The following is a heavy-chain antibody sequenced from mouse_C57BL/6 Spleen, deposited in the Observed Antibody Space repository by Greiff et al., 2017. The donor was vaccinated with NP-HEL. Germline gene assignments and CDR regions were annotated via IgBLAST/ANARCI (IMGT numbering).Heavy chain of an antibody. J-gene: IGHJ2*01. CDR3: ARSGLGLYYFDY. Sequence: EVKLEESGPELVKPGASVKISCKASGYSFTGYYMNWVKQSPEKSLEWIGEINPSTGGTTYNQKFKAKATLTVDKSSSTAYMQLKSLTSEDSAVYYCARSGLGLYYFDYWGQGTTLTVSS. V-gene: IGHV1-42*01. CDR2: INPSTGGT. D-gene: IGHD3-3*01. CDR1: GYSFTGYY.